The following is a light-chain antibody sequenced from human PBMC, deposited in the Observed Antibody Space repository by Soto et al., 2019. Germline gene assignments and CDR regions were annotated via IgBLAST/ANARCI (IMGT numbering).Light chain of an antibody. J-gene: IGKJ1*01. CDR1: QSISRQ. Sequence: DIKMTQSPSTLSASVGDRVSITCRASQSISRQLAWYQQKPGKAPNLLIYQASNLETGVPSRFTGSGSGTEFTHTISSLHPDDLATYYSLQYQSYWTFGHGSKVEV. CDR3: LQYQSYWT. CDR2: QAS. V-gene: IGKV1-5*03.